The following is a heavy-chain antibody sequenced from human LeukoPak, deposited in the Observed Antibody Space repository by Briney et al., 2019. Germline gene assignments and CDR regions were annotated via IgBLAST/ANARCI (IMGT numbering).Heavy chain of an antibody. J-gene: IGHJ4*02. CDR1: GYTFTGYY. D-gene: IGHD1-26*01. CDR3: ARELRGVGATHGY. CDR2: INPNSGGT. Sequence: GASVKVSCKASGYTFTGYYMHWVRQAPGQGLEWMGWINPNSGGTNYAQKFQGRVTMTRDTSISTAYMDLSRLRSDDTAVYYCARELRGVGATHGYWGQGTLVTVSS. V-gene: IGHV1-2*02.